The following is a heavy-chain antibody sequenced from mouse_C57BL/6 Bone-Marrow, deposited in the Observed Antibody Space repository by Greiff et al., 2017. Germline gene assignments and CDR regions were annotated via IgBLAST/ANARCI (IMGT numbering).Heavy chain of an antibody. J-gene: IGHJ1*03. D-gene: IGHD2-4*01. V-gene: IGHV1-76*01. CDR1: GYTFTDYY. Sequence: VKLQQSGAELVRPGASVKLSCKASGYTFTDYYINWVKQRPGQGLEWIARIYPGSGNTYYNEKFKGKATLTAEKSSSTAYMQLSSLTSEDSAVYFCARWGDYDGYFDVWGTGTTVTVSS. CDR2: IYPGSGNT. CDR3: ARWGDYDGYFDV.